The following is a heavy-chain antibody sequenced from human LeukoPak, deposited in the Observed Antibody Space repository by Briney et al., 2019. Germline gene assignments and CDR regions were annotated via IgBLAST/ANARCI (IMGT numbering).Heavy chain of an antibody. CDR1: AFIFSSYG. CDR3: VKDGLMRFFDH. Sequence: GRSLRLSCAASAFIFSSYGMHWVRQAPGKGLEWVALISHDGTNKQYADSVKGRFTISRDNSKNTLYLQMNSLRAEDTAVYYCVKDGLMRFFDHWGQGTLVTVSS. V-gene: IGHV3-30*18. D-gene: IGHD2-8*01. J-gene: IGHJ4*02. CDR2: ISHDGTNK.